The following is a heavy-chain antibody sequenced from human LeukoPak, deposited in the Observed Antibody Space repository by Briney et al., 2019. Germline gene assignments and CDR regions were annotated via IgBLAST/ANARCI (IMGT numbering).Heavy chain of an antibody. J-gene: IGHJ4*02. Sequence: PSETLSLICTVSGGPINSYYWRWIRPPPGKGLEGVGYIYYSGSTNYNPSLKSRVTISVDTSKNQFSLKLSSVTAADTAVYYCARHFHYDILTYFDYWGQGTLVTVSS. CDR1: GGPINSYY. CDR3: ARHFHYDILTYFDY. D-gene: IGHD3-9*01. CDR2: IYYSGST. V-gene: IGHV4-59*08.